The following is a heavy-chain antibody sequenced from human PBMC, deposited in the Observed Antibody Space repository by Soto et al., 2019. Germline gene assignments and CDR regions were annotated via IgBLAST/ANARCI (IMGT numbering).Heavy chain of an antibody. V-gene: IGHV3-74*01. CDR3: VRDSHGDY. Sequence: EVQLVESGGGLVQPGGSLRLSCAGSGVIFSNYWRHWVRQAPGKGLEWVSRIDHDGPTDYADSVRGRFTISRDNAESTLYLQMNSLRPEDTAVYYCVRDSHGDYWGQGTLVTVSS. J-gene: IGHJ4*02. CDR2: IDHDGPT. CDR1: GVIFSNYW.